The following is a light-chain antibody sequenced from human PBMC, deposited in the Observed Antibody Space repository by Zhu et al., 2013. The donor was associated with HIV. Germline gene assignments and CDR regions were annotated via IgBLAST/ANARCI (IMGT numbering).Light chain of an antibody. CDR2: GAS. CDR3: QQYYTTPYS. CDR1: QTIRNNY. J-gene: IGKJ2*03. Sequence: EIVLTQSPGTLSLSPGERASLSCRASQTIRNNYLAWYQQRPGQAPRLLIYGASTRHTGIPDRFSGSGSGTDFTLTITSLQAEDVAVYYCQQYYTTPYSFGQGTKLEIK. V-gene: IGKV3-20*01.